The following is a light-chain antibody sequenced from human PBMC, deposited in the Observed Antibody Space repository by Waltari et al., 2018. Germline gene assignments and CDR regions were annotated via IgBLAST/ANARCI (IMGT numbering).Light chain of an antibody. CDR2: AGI. CDR1: SSDFRNYNL. CDR3: CSYAGVSTWV. J-gene: IGLJ3*02. Sequence: QSALTQPASVSGSPGQSSTISCTGISSDFRNYNLVSWYQQHPGEAPKLLLYAGIKRPAGVSNRFSGSKSGDTASLTISGLQAEAESDYYCCSYAGVSTWVFGGGTKVTVL. V-gene: IGLV2-23*01.